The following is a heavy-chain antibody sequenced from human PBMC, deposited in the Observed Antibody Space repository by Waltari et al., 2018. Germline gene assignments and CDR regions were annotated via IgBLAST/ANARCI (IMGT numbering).Heavy chain of an antibody. D-gene: IGHD1-26*01. V-gene: IGHV4-39*07. CDR1: GGSISKNSYI. Sequence: QVQMQESGPGLVRPSETLSLTCAVSGGSISKNSYIWGWIRQPPGKGLEWIASFNYGGNTYYNPSLKSRVTISGDTSKNQFSLNLTSVTAADTAVYYCARGLGAIYWGHGTLVTVSS. CDR2: FNYGGNT. CDR3: ARGLGAIY. J-gene: IGHJ4*01.